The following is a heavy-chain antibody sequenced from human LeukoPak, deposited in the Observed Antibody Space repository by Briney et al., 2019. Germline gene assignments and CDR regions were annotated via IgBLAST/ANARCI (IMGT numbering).Heavy chain of an antibody. J-gene: IGHJ4*02. V-gene: IGHV3-7*01. CDR2: IKEDGSEK. D-gene: IGHD6-19*01. CDR3: ACTIAVGY. Sequence: GGSLGLSCAASGFNFSGYWMTWVRLAPGKGLEWVANIKEDGSEKHYADSVKGRFTISRDNAKNSLYLQMDTLRFEDTAVYYCACTIAVGYRGRGTLVTVSS. CDR1: GFNFSGYW.